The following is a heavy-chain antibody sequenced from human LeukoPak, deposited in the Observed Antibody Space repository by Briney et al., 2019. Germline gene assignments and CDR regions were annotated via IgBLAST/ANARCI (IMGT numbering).Heavy chain of an antibody. CDR2: INPNSGGT. V-gene: IGHV1-2*02. CDR1: GYTFTGYH. J-gene: IGHJ5*02. CDR3: ARGTLWFGEIPFWFDP. D-gene: IGHD3-10*01. Sequence: GASVKVSCKASGYTFTGYHMHWVRQAPGQGLEWMGWINPNSGGTNYAQKFQGRVTMTRDTSISTAYMELSRLRSDDTAVYYCARGTLWFGEIPFWFDPWGQGTLVTVSS.